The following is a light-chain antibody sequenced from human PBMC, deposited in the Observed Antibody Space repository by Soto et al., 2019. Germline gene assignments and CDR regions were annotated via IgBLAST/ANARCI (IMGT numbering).Light chain of an antibody. CDR1: QSVTTN. CDR2: NAW. Sequence: ETVMTQSPATLSVSPGERATLSCRASQSVTTNVAWYQKKPGQAPRPLIYNAWTRATGIPARFSGSGSGTEFTLTISSLQSEDFAVYYCQQYNNWPPYTFGQGTKLEIK. V-gene: IGKV3-15*01. CDR3: QQYNNWPPYT. J-gene: IGKJ2*01.